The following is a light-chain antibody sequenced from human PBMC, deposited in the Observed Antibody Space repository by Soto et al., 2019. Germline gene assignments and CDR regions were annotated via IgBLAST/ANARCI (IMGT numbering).Light chain of an antibody. CDR1: QSVSSSY. Sequence: ENRLAQLSHTLFLSSGGKAHPSCTASQSVSSSYLAWYQQKPGQAPRLLIYGASSRATGIPDRFSGSGSGTDFTLTISRLEPEDFAVYYCQQYGSSPRTFGQGTNVDIK. V-gene: IGKV3-20*01. CDR3: QQYGSSPRT. J-gene: IGKJ1*01. CDR2: GAS.